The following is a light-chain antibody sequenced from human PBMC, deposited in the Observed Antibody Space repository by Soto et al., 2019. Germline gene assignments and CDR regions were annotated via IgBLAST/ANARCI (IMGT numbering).Light chain of an antibody. Sequence: QSMLTQPPSVSGAPGQRVTISCTGSSSNIGAGYDIHWYQQVPGTAPKPLIYANNNRASGVPDRVSGSKSGTSASLAITGLQAEDEADYYCQSYDTGLSGYVFGPGTKLTVL. V-gene: IGLV1-40*01. CDR1: SSNIGAGYD. J-gene: IGLJ1*01. CDR3: QSYDTGLSGYV. CDR2: ANN.